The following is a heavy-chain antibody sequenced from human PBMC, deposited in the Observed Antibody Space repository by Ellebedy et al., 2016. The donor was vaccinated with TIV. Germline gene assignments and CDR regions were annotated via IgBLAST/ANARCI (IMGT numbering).Heavy chain of an antibody. D-gene: IGHD3-10*01. J-gene: IGHJ4*02. V-gene: IGHV3-69-1*01. CDR1: GFTFGDHY. Sequence: GGSLRLSCVASGFTFGDHYMSWIRQVPGRGLEWVSSISAASPTNYADSVKGRFTISSDNAKNSPFLQMTSLRAADTALYYCARNLRGSSEVDSWGQGTLVTVSS. CDR2: ISAASPT. CDR3: ARNLRGSSEVDS.